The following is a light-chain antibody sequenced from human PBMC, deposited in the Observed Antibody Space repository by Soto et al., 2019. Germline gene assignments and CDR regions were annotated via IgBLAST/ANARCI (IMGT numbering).Light chain of an antibody. V-gene: IGKV3-15*01. CDR1: QSVSTN. CDR3: QQYNNWPPYT. Sequence: EIVMTQSPATLYVSPGQRVTLSCRASQSVSTNLAWYQQKPGQAPRLLIYGASTRATGIPVRFSGSGSGTEFTLTISSLQSEDFAVYYCQQYNNWPPYTFGRGTKLEI. J-gene: IGKJ2*01. CDR2: GAS.